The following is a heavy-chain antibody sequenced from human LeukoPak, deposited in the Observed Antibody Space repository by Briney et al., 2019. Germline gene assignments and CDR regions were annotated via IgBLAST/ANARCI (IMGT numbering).Heavy chain of an antibody. D-gene: IGHD5-24*01. CDR1: GGSISSYY. CDR2: IYTSGST. Sequence: SETLSLTCTVSGGSISSYYWSWIRQPAGKGLEWIGRIYTSGSTNYNPSLKSRVTISVDTSKNQFSLKLSSVTAADTAVYYCARADVEMATITAFDIWGQGTMVTVSS. V-gene: IGHV4-4*07. J-gene: IGHJ3*02. CDR3: ARADVEMATITAFDI.